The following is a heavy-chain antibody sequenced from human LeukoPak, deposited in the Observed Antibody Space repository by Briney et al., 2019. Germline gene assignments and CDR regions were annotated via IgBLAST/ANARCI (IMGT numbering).Heavy chain of an antibody. Sequence: SETLSLTCIVSGYSISSGYYWGWIRQPPGKGLEWIGSIYHSGSTNYNPSLKGRVTISVDTSKNQFSLKLSSVTAADTAVYYCARDSSVEWGQGTLVTVSS. CDR3: ARDSSVE. J-gene: IGHJ4*02. CDR1: GYSISSGYY. V-gene: IGHV4-38-2*02. CDR2: IYHSGST. D-gene: IGHD6-19*01.